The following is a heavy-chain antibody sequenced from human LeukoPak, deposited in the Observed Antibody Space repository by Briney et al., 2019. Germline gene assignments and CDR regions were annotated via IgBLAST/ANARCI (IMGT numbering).Heavy chain of an antibody. Sequence: PSETLSLTRTVSGGSISSYYWSWIRQPPGKGLEWIGYIYYSGSTNYNPSLKSRVTISVDTSKNQFSLKLSSVTAADTAVYYCARSPPGYYDSSGYNWFDPWGQGTLVTVSS. D-gene: IGHD3-22*01. CDR3: ARSPPGYYDSSGYNWFDP. V-gene: IGHV4-59*01. CDR1: GGSISSYY. CDR2: IYYSGST. J-gene: IGHJ5*02.